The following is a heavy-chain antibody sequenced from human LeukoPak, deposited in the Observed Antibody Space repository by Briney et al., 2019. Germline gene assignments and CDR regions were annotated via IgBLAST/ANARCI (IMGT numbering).Heavy chain of an antibody. CDR3: ATKQWLAPPPDS. D-gene: IGHD6-19*01. V-gene: IGHV3-74*01. CDR2: INTVGTVT. J-gene: IGHJ4*02. CDR1: GFTFSKYW. Sequence: GGALRVSCAPSGFTFSKYWMLWVRHAPRKGLESVSRINTVGTVTTYADSVKGRFTVSRDNADNTMFLQMNSVRDEDTAVYYCATKQWLAPPPDSWGQGTPVTVSS.